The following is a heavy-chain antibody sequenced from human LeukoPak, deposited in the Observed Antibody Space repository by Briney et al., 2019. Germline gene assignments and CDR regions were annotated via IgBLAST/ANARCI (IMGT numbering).Heavy chain of an antibody. CDR1: GFSLSNNA. Sequence: GGSLRLSCAASGFSLSNNAMNWVRQAPGKGLEWVSSISGSDSSTNYADSVQGRFTISRDNSKNTLYLQMNTLGAEDTAVYYCARSYGSASYFFVYWGQGTLVTVSS. CDR2: ISGSDSST. D-gene: IGHD1-26*01. J-gene: IGHJ4*02. V-gene: IGHV3-23*01. CDR3: ARSYGSASYFFVY.